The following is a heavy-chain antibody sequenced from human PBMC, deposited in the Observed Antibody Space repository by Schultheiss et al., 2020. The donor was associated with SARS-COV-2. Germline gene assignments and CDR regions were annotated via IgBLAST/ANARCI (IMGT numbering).Heavy chain of an antibody. V-gene: IGHV4-30-4*01. CDR1: GGSISSGDYY. J-gene: IGHJ4*02. CDR3: ARGILKLYYFDY. Sequence: SETLSLTCTVSGGSISSGDYYWSWIRQPPGKGLEWIGYIYYSGSTYYNPSLKSRVTISVDTSKNQFSLKLSSVTAADTAVYYCARGILKLYYFDYWGQGTLVTVS. D-gene: IGHD6-6*01. CDR2: IYYSGST.